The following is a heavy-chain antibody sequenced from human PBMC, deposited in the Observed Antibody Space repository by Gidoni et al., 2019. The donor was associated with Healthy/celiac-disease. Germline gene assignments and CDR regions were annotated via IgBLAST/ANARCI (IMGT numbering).Heavy chain of an antibody. J-gene: IGHJ6*02. CDR3: ATHLGYSYGLPDYYYYGMDV. CDR1: GGSISSGGYY. V-gene: IGHV4-31*03. Sequence: QVQLQESGPGLVKPSQTLSLTCTVSGGSISSGGYYWSWIRQHPGKGLEWIGYIYYSGSTYYNPSLKSRVTISVDTSKNQFSLKLSSVTAADTAVYYCATHLGYSYGLPDYYYYGMDVWGQGTTVTVSS. CDR2: IYYSGST. D-gene: IGHD5-18*01.